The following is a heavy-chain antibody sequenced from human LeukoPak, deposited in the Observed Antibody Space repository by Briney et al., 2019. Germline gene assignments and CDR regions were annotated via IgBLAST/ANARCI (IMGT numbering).Heavy chain of an antibody. CDR1: GFTFSSYA. CDR3: AKFYYDSSGYYLGRYMDV. Sequence: GGSLRLSCAASGFTFSSYAMSWVRQAPGKGLEWVSAISGSGGSTYHADSVKGRFTISRDNSKNTLYLQMNSLRAEDTAVYYCAKFYYDSSGYYLGRYMDVWGKGTTVTVSS. D-gene: IGHD3-22*01. CDR2: ISGSGGST. V-gene: IGHV3-23*01. J-gene: IGHJ6*03.